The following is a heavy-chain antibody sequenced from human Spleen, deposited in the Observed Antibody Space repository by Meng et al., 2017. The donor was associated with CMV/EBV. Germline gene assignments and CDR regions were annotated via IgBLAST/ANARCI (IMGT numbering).Heavy chain of an antibody. J-gene: IGHJ6*02. CDR1: GGSFSGYY. V-gene: IGHV4-34*01. CDR3: ARVPSISYYYDSSGYYLPRFYYYHGMDV. Sequence: SETLSLTCAVYGGSFSGYYWSWIRQPPGKGLEWIGEINHSGSTNYNPSLKSRVTILVDTSKNHFSLKLNSVTAADTAVYYCARVPSISYYYDSSGYYLPRFYYYHGMDVWGQGTTVTVSS. D-gene: IGHD3-22*01. CDR2: INHSGST.